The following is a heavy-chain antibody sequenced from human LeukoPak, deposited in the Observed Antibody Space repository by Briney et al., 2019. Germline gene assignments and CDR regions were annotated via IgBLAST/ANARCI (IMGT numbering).Heavy chain of an antibody. Sequence: GGSLRLSCAASGFTFSSYSMNWVRQAPGKGLEWVSGISGSGVSTYYADSVKGRFTISRDNSKNTLYLQMNSLRAEDTAVYYCAKTPYDSSGYYYVRASYYFDYWGQGTLVTVSS. CDR2: ISGSGVST. D-gene: IGHD3-22*01. V-gene: IGHV3-23*01. J-gene: IGHJ4*02. CDR1: GFTFSSYS. CDR3: AKTPYDSSGYYYVRASYYFDY.